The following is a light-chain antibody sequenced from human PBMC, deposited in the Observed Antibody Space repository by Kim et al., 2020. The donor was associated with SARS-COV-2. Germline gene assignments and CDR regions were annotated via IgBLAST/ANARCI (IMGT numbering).Light chain of an antibody. CDR2: DVS. CDR3: SSYTSSSTLHYV. Sequence: SITISCTGTGSYVGGYNYVSWYQQHPGKDPKLMIYDVSNRPSGVSNRFSGSKSGNTASLTISGLQAEDEADYYCSSYTSSSTLHYVSGTGTKVTVL. J-gene: IGLJ1*01. V-gene: IGLV2-14*03. CDR1: GSYVGGYNY.